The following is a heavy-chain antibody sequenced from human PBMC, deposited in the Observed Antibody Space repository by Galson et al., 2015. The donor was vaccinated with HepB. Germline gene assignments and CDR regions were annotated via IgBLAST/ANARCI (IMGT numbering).Heavy chain of an antibody. CDR3: ARQNRNYVTSVYSEYWYFDL. V-gene: IGHV5-51*01. CDR2: IYPGDSDT. D-gene: IGHD3-22*01. J-gene: IGHJ2*01. CDR1: GYSFTSYW. Sequence: QSGAEVKKPGESLKISCKGSGYSFTSYWIGWVRQMPGEGLEWMGIIYPGDSDTRYSPSFQGQVTISADKSISTAYLQWSSLKASDTAMYYCARQNRNYVTSVYSEYWYFDLWGRGTLVTVSS.